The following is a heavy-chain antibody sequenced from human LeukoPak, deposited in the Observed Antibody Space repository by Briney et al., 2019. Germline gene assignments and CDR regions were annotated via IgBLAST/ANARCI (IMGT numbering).Heavy chain of an antibody. V-gene: IGHV3-74*01. D-gene: IGHD3-22*01. CDR2: INGNGSTT. CDR1: GFTFSRYW. CDR3: ATGNYYDSRGYYAFGH. Sequence: PGGSLRLSCAASGFTFSRYWMHWVRQAPGKGLVWVSHINGNGSTTNYADSVKGGFTISRDNAKNTLYLQMTSLRAEDTAVYYCATGNYYDSRGYYAFGHWGQGALVTVSS. J-gene: IGHJ1*01.